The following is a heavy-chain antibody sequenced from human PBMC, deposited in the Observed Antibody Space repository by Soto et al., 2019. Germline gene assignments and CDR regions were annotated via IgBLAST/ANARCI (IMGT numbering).Heavy chain of an antibody. D-gene: IGHD2-21*02. CDR3: MRSYGDSYYFYYGMDV. CDR2: INPDDSDT. J-gene: IGHJ6*02. Sequence: GESLKISCEGYGFIFSKYNIGWVRQMPGKGLEWMGIINPDDSDTTYGPSFQGQVTISADKSINTAYLQWTSLKASDTAIYYCMRSYGDSYYFYYGMDVWGQGTTVTVSS. V-gene: IGHV5-51*01. CDR1: GFIFSKYN.